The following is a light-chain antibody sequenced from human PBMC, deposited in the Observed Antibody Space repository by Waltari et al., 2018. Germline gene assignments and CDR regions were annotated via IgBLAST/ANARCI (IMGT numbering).Light chain of an antibody. CDR2: EVS. J-gene: IGLJ1*01. CDR3: SSYTNRATLRV. CDR1: RSDIGNSKS. Sequence: QSALAQPASVSGSPGQSIAISCTGTRSDIGNSKSFSWYQQPPGKAPKLILYEVSDRPSGVSRRFSGSKSGNKATLTISGLQADDEADYYCSSYTNRATLRVFGTGTKVTVL. V-gene: IGLV2-14*01.